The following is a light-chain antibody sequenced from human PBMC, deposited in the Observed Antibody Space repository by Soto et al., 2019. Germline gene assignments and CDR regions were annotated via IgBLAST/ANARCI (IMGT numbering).Light chain of an antibody. CDR1: QSITIS. Sequence: DIPMTQSPSSLSASVGDRVTITCRASQSITISLHWYQQKPGKAPKLLIYAASTLPSGVPSRFSGSGSGTDFTLTISSLQPEDFATYYCQQTYSTPYTFGQGTRLEIK. CDR3: QQTYSTPYT. J-gene: IGKJ2*01. CDR2: AAS. V-gene: IGKV1-39*01.